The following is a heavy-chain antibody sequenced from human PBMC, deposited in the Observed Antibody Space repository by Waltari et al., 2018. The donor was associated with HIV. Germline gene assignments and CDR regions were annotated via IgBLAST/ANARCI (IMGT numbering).Heavy chain of an antibody. J-gene: IGHJ4*02. CDR2: IRATGGGT. CDR3: VKDLWVAVTGTSEEDF. CDR1: RFTFRNYA. V-gene: IGHV3-23*01. D-gene: IGHD6-19*01. Sequence: EVQLLESGGGLVQPGGSLRLSCAASRFTFRNYAMCWVRQAPGRGLGWVWFIRATGGGTYYAGSVKGRFSISRDNSKNTLYLQMNSLRVEDTATHYCVKDLWVAVTGTSEEDFWGQGTLVTVSS.